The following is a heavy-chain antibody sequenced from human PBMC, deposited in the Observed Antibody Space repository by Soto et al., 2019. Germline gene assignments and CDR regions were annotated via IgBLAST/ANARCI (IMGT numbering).Heavy chain of an antibody. J-gene: IGHJ6*02. Sequence: QITLKESGPTLVKPTQTLTLTFTFSGCSLSTSGVSVGWLSQPPGTALVWLALIYWDDDKRYSPSLKGRLTITKDTSKNSVGIRMSISDRVYTATYYCANSRCGGDCLQSYPSHYYSDMAVWFQGATVTVSS. V-gene: IGHV2-5*02. D-gene: IGHD2-21*02. CDR3: ANSRCGGDCLQSYPSHYYSDMAV. CDR2: IYWDDDK. CDR1: GCSLSTSGVS.